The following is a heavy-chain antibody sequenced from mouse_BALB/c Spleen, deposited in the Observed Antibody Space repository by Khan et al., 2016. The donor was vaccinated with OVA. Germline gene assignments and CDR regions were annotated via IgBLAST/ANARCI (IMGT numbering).Heavy chain of an antibody. CDR2: IFPGNSDT. Sequence: EVKLLESGTVLARPGASVKMSCKASGYSFTSYLIHWVKQRPGQGLEWIGDIFPGNSDTSYNQKFKDKAKLNAGTSASTAYMELSNLTNEDSAVYYCTRGGYSAFAYWGQGTLVTVSA. CDR3: TRGGYSAFAY. V-gene: IGHV1-5*01. J-gene: IGHJ3*01. CDR1: GYSFTSYL. D-gene: IGHD2-12*01.